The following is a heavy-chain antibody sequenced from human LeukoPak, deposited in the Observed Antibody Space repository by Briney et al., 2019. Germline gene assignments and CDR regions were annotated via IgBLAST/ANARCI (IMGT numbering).Heavy chain of an antibody. V-gene: IGHV1-3*01. CDR3: ARGPQYYDILTAQTGFDP. CDR1: GYTFTSYA. CDR2: INAGNGNT. Sequence: AASVKVSCKASGYTFTSYAMHWVRQAPGQRLEWMGWINAGNGNTKYSQKFRGRVTITRDTSASTAYMELSSLRSEDTAVYYCARGPQYYDILTAQTGFDPWGQGTLVTVSS. J-gene: IGHJ5*02. D-gene: IGHD3-9*01.